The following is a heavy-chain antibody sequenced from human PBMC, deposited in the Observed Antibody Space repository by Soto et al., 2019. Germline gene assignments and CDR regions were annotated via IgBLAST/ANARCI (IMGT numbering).Heavy chain of an antibody. CDR3: ARDSGSYNEAFDY. Sequence: GASVKVSCKASGGTFSSYAISWVRQAPGQGLEWMGGIIPIFGTANYAQKFQGRVTITEDESTSTAYMELSSLRSEDTAEYYCARDSGSYNEAFDYWGQGTLVTVSS. CDR1: GGTFSSYA. J-gene: IGHJ4*02. D-gene: IGHD1-26*01. V-gene: IGHV1-69*13. CDR2: IIPIFGTA.